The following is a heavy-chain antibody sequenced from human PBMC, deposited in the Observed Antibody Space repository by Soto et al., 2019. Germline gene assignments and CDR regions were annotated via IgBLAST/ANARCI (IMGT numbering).Heavy chain of an antibody. V-gene: IGHV4-34*01. CDR2: INHSGST. CDR3: ARCRAPATVLGY. J-gene: IGHJ4*02. CDR1: GGSFSGYY. D-gene: IGHD3-16*01. Sequence: QVQLQQWGAGLLKPSETLSLTCAVYGGSFSGYYWSWIRQPPGKGLEWIGEINHSGSTNYNPSLTSRVTISVETSRTQFSLKLSPVAAADTDAPSCARCRAPATVLGYWGQGTLVTVSS.